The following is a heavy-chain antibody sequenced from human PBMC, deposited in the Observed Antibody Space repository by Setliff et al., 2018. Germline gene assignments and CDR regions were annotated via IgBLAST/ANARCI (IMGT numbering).Heavy chain of an antibody. V-gene: IGHV4-39*01. D-gene: IGHD5-18*01. CDR2: INYSGRN. Sequence: SETLSLTCTVSGGSFSTSSDYWGWIRQPPGKGLEWIGSINYSGRNYYNPSLKSRVTIFADTSKNQFSLLLNSVTAADTAVYYCARKVDTAMVESWFDPWGQGTLVTVSS. J-gene: IGHJ5*02. CDR1: GGSFSTSSDY. CDR3: ARKVDTAMVESWFDP.